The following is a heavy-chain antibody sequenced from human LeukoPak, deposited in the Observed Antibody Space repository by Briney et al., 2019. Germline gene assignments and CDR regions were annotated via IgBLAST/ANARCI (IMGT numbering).Heavy chain of an antibody. V-gene: IGHV3-21*01. Sequence: GGSLRPSCAAAGFTFSSYSMNWVRQAPGKWLEWVSSIRSSSSYIYYADSVKGRFTISRDNAKNSLYLQMNSLRAEDTAVYYCARFYFGTNSRALDYWGQGTLVTVSS. J-gene: IGHJ4*02. CDR2: IRSSSSYI. CDR1: GFTFSSYS. CDR3: ARFYFGTNSRALDY. D-gene: IGHD4-23*01.